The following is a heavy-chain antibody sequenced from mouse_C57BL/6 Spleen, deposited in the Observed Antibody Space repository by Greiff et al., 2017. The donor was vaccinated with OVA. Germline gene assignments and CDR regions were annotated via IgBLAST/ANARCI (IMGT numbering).Heavy chain of an antibody. Sequence: EVKLMESGGGLVQPGGSMKLSCVASGFTFSNYWMNWVRQSPEKGLEWVAQIRLKSDNYATHYAESVKGRFTISRDDSKSSDYLQMNNLRAEDTGIYYCTGGLPFDYWGQGTTLTVSS. CDR1: GFTFSNYW. D-gene: IGHD6-1*01. J-gene: IGHJ2*01. CDR3: TGGLPFDY. CDR2: IRLKSDNYAT. V-gene: IGHV6-3*01.